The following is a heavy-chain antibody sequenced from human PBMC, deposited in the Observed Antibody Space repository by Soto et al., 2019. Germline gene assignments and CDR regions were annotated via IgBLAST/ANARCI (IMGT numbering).Heavy chain of an antibody. CDR2: INAGNGNT. CDR1: GYTFTSYA. J-gene: IGHJ4*02. D-gene: IGHD6-19*01. V-gene: IGHV1-3*01. CDR3: ARPAVADVYYFDY. Sequence: SVKVSSKASGYTFTSYAMHWVRQAPGQRLEWMGWINAGNGNTKYSQKFQGRVTITRDTSASTAYMELSSLRSEDTAVYSCARPAVADVYYFDYWGQGTQVTVSS.